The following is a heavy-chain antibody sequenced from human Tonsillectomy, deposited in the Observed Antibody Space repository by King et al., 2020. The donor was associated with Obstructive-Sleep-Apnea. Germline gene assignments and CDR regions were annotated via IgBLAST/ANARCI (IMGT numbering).Heavy chain of an antibody. J-gene: IGHJ4*02. CDR2: SSGYNGNT. Sequence: QLVQSGSEVKKPGASVKVSCKTSGYTFTSYGTSWVRQAPGQGLEWIGWSSGYNGNTNYAQKFQDRVTMTTDTSTSTAYMELRSLRSDDTAVYYCARDLVTAASSDWGQGTLVTVSS. CDR3: ARDLVTAASSD. CDR1: GYTFTSYG. D-gene: IGHD6-13*01. V-gene: IGHV1-18*01.